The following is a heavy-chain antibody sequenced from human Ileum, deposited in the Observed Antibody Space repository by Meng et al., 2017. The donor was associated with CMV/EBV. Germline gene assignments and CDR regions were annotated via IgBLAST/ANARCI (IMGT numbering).Heavy chain of an antibody. CDR1: GDPISSGSHS. D-gene: IGHD1-26*01. CDR3: ARDLTNKWFYY. Sequence: QMRLQESVPGLVKPAETLSLTCTASGDPISSGSHSWAWFRQPPGKRLEWIGSMYFSGIADYNPSLKSRVTISLHATQKQFSLRLTSVTAADSAVYFCARDLTNKWFYYWGQGTLVTVSS. J-gene: IGHJ4*02. V-gene: IGHV4-39*07. CDR2: MYFSGIA.